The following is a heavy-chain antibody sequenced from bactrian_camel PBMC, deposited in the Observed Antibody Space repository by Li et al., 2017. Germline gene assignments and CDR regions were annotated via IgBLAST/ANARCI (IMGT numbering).Heavy chain of an antibody. CDR3: ATDEAWYGGSWYNGPYFGY. CDR1: GYTIRRYA. CDR2: IDSDSITT. Sequence: QAGGSLRLSCAASGYTIRRYAVAWFRQAPGEEREGVAAIDSDSITTVYADSVKGRFTISKDNAKNTLYLQMNSLKTEDTAVYYCATDEAWYGGSWYNGPYFGYWGQGTQVTVS. D-gene: IGHD6*01. V-gene: IGHV3S31*01. J-gene: IGHJ6*01.